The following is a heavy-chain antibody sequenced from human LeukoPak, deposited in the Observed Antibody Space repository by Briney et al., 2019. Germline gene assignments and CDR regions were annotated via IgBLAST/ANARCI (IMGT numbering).Heavy chain of an antibody. CDR1: GGSIGTYY. D-gene: IGHD6-6*01. J-gene: IGHJ3*01. CDR2: ISYSAIS. V-gene: IGHV4-59*08. Sequence: SETLSLTCTVSGGSIGTYYWSWIRQPPGKGLEWIGYISYSAISNYNPSLKSRVTISVDTSKNQFSLKLSSVTAADTAVYYCAREYSSSSGRRAFDVWGQGTMVTVSS. CDR3: AREYSSSSGRRAFDV.